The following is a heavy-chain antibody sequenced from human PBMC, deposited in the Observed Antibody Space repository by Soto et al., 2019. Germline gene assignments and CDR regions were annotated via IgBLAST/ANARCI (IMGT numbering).Heavy chain of an antibody. CDR2: IIPIFGTA. D-gene: IGHD2-15*01. CDR3: AREGPLGYCSGGSCYSTHMDV. J-gene: IGHJ6*02. CDR1: GGTFSSYA. Sequence: QVQLVQSGAEVKKPGSSVKVSCKASGGTFSSYAISWVRQAPGQGLEWMGGIIPIFGTANYAQKFQGRVTITADKSTITAYMELSSLRSEDTALYYCAREGPLGYCSGGSCYSTHMDVWGQGTTVTVSS. V-gene: IGHV1-69*06.